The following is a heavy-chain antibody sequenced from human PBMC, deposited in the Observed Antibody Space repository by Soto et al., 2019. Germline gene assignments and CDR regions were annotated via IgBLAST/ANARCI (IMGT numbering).Heavy chain of an antibody. V-gene: IGHV4-59*01. Sequence: SETLSLTCTVSGGSISSYYWSWIRQPPGKGLEWIGYIYYSGSTNYNPSLKSRVTISVDTSKNQFSLKLSSVTAADTAVYYCARALSSPRFGRYYYMDVWGKGTTVTVSS. CDR1: GGSISSYY. J-gene: IGHJ6*03. CDR2: IYYSGST. D-gene: IGHD6-13*01. CDR3: ARALSSPRFGRYYYMDV.